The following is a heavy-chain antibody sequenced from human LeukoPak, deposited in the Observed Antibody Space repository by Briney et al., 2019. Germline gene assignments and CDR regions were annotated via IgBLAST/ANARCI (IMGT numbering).Heavy chain of an antibody. CDR3: AKGAYGVGGALDY. J-gene: IGHJ4*02. D-gene: IGHD2-21*01. CDR2: VSDGGGNT. V-gene: IGHV3-23*01. CDR1: GFTFSSYA. Sequence: PGGSLRLSCAASGFTFSSYAMSWVRQAPGKGLEWVSAVSDGGGNTYYADSVKGRFTISRDDSKYTVFLQMNSLRVEDTAVYYCAKGAYGVGGALDYWGRGSLVTVSS.